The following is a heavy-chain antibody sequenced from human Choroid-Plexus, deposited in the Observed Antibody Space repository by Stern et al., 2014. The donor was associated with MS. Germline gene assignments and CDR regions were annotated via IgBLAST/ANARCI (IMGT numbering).Heavy chain of an antibody. V-gene: IGHV3-30*18. CDR2: ISYDGSK. Sequence: LVESGGGVVQPGRPLRLSCAASGFSFSSFGMHWVRQAPGKGLEWVALISYDGSKDYADSVKGRFAISRDNSKNTLYLQMNSPRAEDTAVYYCAKDRQYLTFFFDFWGQGSLVTVSS. CDR1: GFSFSSFG. D-gene: IGHD2/OR15-2a*01. J-gene: IGHJ4*02. CDR3: AKDRQYLTFFFDF.